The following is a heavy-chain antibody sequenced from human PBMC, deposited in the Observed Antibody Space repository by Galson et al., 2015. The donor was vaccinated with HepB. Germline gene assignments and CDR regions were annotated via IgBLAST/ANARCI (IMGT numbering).Heavy chain of an antibody. J-gene: IGHJ4*02. CDR1: GFTFSSYA. V-gene: IGHV3-23*01. CDR2: ISGSGGST. D-gene: IGHD1-26*01. CDR3: ANSGSYRGLAGD. Sequence: SLRLSCAASGFTFSSYAMSWVRQAPGKGLEWVSAISGSGGSTYYADSVKGRFTISRDNSKNTLYLQMNSLRAEDTAVYYCANSGSYRGLAGDWGQGTLVTVSS.